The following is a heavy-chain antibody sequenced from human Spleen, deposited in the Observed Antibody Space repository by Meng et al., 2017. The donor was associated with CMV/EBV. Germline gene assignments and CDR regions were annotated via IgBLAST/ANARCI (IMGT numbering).Heavy chain of an antibody. CDR2: IKSKTDGGAT. CDR1: FSSAW. CDR3: TTDFLEWLLYYYYGMDV. D-gene: IGHD3-3*01. Sequence: FSSAWMSWVRQAPGKGLEWVGRIKSKTDGGATDYAAPVKGRFTISRDDSKNTLYLQMNSLKTEDTAVYYCTTDFLEWLLYYYYGMDVWGQGTTVTVSS. V-gene: IGHV3-15*01. J-gene: IGHJ6*02.